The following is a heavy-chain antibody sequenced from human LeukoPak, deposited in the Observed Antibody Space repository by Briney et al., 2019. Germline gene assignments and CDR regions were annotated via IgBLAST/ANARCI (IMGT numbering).Heavy chain of an antibody. CDR1: GGSISSGDYY. Sequence: SETLSLTCTVSGGSISSGDYYWSWIRQPPGKGLEWIGYIYYSGSTYYNPSLKSRVTISVDTSKNQFSLKLSSVTAADTAVYYCATRNFYGSGDWYFDLWGRGTLVTVSS. CDR2: IYYSGST. J-gene: IGHJ2*01. CDR3: ATRNFYGSGDWYFDL. V-gene: IGHV4-30-4*01. D-gene: IGHD3-10*01.